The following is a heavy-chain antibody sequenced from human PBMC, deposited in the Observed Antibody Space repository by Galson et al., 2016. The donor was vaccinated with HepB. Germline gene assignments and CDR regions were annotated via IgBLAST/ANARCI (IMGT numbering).Heavy chain of an antibody. CDR3: VKEAYTYGALHDYFEY. CDR2: VHTTGNT. CDR1: GGSISSGNYY. D-gene: IGHD4/OR15-4a*01. V-gene: IGHV4-61*02. Sequence: TLSPTCTVSGGSISSGNYYWSWIRQPAGKRLEWIGRVHTTGNTDYNSSLKSRLAISLDTSKNQFTLKVTSVTASDTAVYYCVKEAYTYGALHDYFEYWGQGTLVTVSS. J-gene: IGHJ4*02.